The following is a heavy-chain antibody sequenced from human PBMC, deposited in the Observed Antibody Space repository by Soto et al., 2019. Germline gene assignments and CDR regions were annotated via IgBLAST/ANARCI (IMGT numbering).Heavy chain of an antibody. J-gene: IGHJ4*02. CDR1: GGSVSSYY. CDR3: AGSKGTDYYDSSGFYYHY. V-gene: IGHV4-59*02. Sequence: QVQLQESGPGLVKPSETMSLTCTVSGGSVSSYYWSWIRQPPGKGLEWIGYIYYSGSTNYNPSLKSRVTISIDTSENQFSLKLSSVTAADTAVYYCAGSKGTDYYDSSGFYYHYWGQGTLVTVSS. CDR2: IYYSGST. D-gene: IGHD3-22*01.